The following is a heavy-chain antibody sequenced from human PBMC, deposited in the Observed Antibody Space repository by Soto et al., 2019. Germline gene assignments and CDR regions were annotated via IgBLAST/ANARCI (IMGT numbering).Heavy chain of an antibody. J-gene: IGHJ5*02. D-gene: IGHD5-12*01. CDR3: ARDKRGYDRGWFDP. Sequence: QVQLVQSGAAVKKPGSSVKVSCKASGGTFSSYTISWVRQAPGQGLEWMGRIIPILGIANYAQKFQGRVTITADKSTSTAYMELSSLRSEDTAVYYCARDKRGYDRGWFDPWGQGTLVTVSS. V-gene: IGHV1-69*08. CDR2: IIPILGIA. CDR1: GGTFSSYT.